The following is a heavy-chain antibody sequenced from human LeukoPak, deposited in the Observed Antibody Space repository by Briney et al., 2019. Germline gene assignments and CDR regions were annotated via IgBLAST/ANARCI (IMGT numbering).Heavy chain of an antibody. D-gene: IGHD6-6*01. CDR2: IYHSGST. CDR3: AVEEPSNSSSGAFDI. V-gene: IGHV4-4*02. CDR1: GGSISSSNW. Sequence: PSETLSLTCAVSGGSISSSNWWSWVRQPPGKGLEWIGEIYHSGSTNYNPSLKSRVTISVDRSKNQFSLKLSSVTAADTAVYYCAVEEPSNSSSGAFDIWGQGTMVTVSS. J-gene: IGHJ3*02.